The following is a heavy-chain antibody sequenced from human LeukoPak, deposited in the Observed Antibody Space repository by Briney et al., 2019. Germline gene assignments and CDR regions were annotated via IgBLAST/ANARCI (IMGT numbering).Heavy chain of an antibody. V-gene: IGHV3-7*04. Sequence: GGSLRLSCAASGFTFSSYWMSWVRQAPGKGLEWVANIKQDGSEKYCVDSVKGRFTVSRDNAKNSLYLQMNSLRAEDTAVYYCARVYDFWSGYYRDYWGQGTLVTVSS. D-gene: IGHD3-3*01. CDR2: IKQDGSEK. J-gene: IGHJ4*02. CDR3: ARVYDFWSGYYRDY. CDR1: GFTFSSYW.